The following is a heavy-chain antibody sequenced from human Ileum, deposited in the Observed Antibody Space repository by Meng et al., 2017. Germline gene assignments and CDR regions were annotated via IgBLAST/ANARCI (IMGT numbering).Heavy chain of an antibody. CDR3: TRTYGYGHIY. V-gene: IGHV3-7*01. D-gene: IGHD5-18*01. J-gene: IGHJ4*02. CDR2: INPEGSEK. CDR1: GVAFSSDW. Sequence: GESLKISCVESGVAFSSDWMSWVRQTPGKGLEWVANINPEGSEKYYVDSLKGRFTISRDNAKNSLFLQLNSLRVEDTAVYYCTRTYGYGHIYWGQGTLVTVSS.